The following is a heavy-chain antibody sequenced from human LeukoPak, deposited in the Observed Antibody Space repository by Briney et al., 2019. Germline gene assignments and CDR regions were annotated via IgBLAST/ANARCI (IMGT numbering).Heavy chain of an antibody. CDR2: IYYSGST. CDR1: GGSISSYY. J-gene: IGHJ4*02. D-gene: IGHD6-6*01. Sequence: PSETLSLTCTVSGGSISSYYWSWIRQPPGKGLEWIGYIYYSGSTNYNPSLKSRVTISVDTSKNQFSLKLSSVTAADTAVYYCARGQTSIAARPLDYWGRGTLVTVSS. CDR3: ARGQTSIAARPLDY. V-gene: IGHV4-59*01.